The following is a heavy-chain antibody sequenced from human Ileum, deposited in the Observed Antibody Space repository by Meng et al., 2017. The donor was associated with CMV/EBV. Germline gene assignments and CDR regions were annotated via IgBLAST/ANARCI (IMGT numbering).Heavy chain of an antibody. Sequence: VSMDEWVPEGVKPLEHWSLTFTVSGGSISGYYWSWIRQPATKGLEWSGRVECSGSTDYNPSPQSRVTMSVATSKNQFSLKLSSVTAADTAVYYCASGSSSWAFDYWGQGTLVTVSS. J-gene: IGHJ4*02. CDR1: GGSISGYY. CDR2: VECSGST. D-gene: IGHD2-2*01. V-gene: IGHV4-4*07. CDR3: ASGSSSWAFDY.